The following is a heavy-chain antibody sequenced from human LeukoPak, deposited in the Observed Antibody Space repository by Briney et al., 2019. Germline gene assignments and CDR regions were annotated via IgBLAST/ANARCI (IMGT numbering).Heavy chain of an antibody. V-gene: IGHV4-4*07. Sequence: SETLSLTCTVSGGSISSYYWSWIRQPAGKGLEWIGRIYTSGSTNYNPSLKSRVTMSVDTSKNQSSLKLSSVTAADTAVYYCARVNYYDSSGYGYMDVWGKGTTVTVSS. CDR3: ARVNYYDSSGYGYMDV. D-gene: IGHD3-22*01. CDR1: GGSISSYY. J-gene: IGHJ6*03. CDR2: IYTSGST.